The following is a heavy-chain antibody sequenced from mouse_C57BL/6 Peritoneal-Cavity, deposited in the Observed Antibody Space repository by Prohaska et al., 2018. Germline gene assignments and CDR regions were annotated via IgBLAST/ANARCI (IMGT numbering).Heavy chain of an antibody. V-gene: IGHV1-50*01. CDR1: GYTFTSYW. CDR3: ALYGNYGN. CDR2: IDPSDSYT. D-gene: IGHD2-1*01. J-gene: IGHJ3*01. Sequence: QVQLQQPGAELVKPGASVKLSCKASGYTFTSYWMQWVKQRPGQGLEWIGEIDPSDSYTNYNQKFKGKATLTVETSSSTAYMQLSSLTSEDSAVYYCALYGNYGNWGQGTLVTVSA.